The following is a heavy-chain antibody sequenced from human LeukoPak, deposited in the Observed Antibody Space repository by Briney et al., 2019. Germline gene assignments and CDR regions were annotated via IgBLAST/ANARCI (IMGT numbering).Heavy chain of an antibody. CDR2: ISYNGNT. CDR1: GGSISNNY. V-gene: IGHV4-59*08. CDR3: ARWGYSYTYYYYYGMDV. J-gene: IGHJ6*02. D-gene: IGHD5-18*01. Sequence: SETLSLTCTVSGGSISNNYWTWIRQPPRKGLEWIGYISYNGNTNYNPSLKSRVTISLDTSKNQFSLTLSSVTAADTAVYYCARWGYSYTYYYYYGMDVWGQGTTVTVSS.